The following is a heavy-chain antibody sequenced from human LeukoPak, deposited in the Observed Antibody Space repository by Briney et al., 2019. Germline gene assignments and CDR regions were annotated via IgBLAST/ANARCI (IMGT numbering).Heavy chain of an antibody. J-gene: IGHJ5*02. V-gene: IGHV4-4*02. D-gene: IGHD6-6*01. CDR3: ARGEAARPPYNWFDP. CDR2: INHSGST. CDR1: GGSISSSNW. Sequence: SGTLSLTCAVSGGSISSSNWWSWVRQPPGKGLEWIGEINHSGSTNYNPSLKSRVTISVDTSKNQFSLKLSSVTAADTAVYYCARGEAARPPYNWFDPWGQGTLVTVSS.